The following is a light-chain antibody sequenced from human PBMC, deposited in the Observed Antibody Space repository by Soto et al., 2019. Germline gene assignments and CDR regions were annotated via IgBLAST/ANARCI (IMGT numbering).Light chain of an antibody. J-gene: IGKJ2*01. Sequence: DIQLTQSPSTLSASVGDRVTITCRASQIIGSWLAWYQQKPGRAPKPLIYKASTLESGFPSRFSGSESGTEFTLTISSLQPDDFETYYCQQYNSYPYTFGQGTKLEIK. CDR2: KAS. CDR3: QQYNSYPYT. CDR1: QIIGSW. V-gene: IGKV1-5*03.